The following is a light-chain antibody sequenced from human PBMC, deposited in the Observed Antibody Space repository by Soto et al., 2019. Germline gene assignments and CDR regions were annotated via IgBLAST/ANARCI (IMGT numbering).Light chain of an antibody. CDR2: AAS. J-gene: IGKJ1*01. V-gene: IGKV3-15*01. Sequence: EIVTTQSPDTLSVSPGERATLSCRASQSVSDRVVWYQQKSGQAPSLLIYAASTRATGIPARFSGSGSGTEFTLTISSLQSEDFAVYYCQQYNNWPVFGQGSKVDIK. CDR3: QQYNNWPV. CDR1: QSVSDR.